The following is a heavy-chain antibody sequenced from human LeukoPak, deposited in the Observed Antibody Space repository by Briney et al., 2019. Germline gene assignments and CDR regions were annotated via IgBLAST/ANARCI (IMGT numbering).Heavy chain of an antibody. J-gene: IGHJ6*03. CDR2: INTNTGNP. CDR3: ASTDTATAKYYYYYYMDV. D-gene: IGHD5-18*01. Sequence: GASVKVSCKASGYTFTSYAMTWVRQAPGQGLEWMGWINTNTGNPTYAQGFTGRFVFSLDTSVSTAYLQISSLKAEDTAVYYCASTDTATAKYYYYYYMDVWGKGTTVTVSS. V-gene: IGHV7-4-1*02. CDR1: GYTFTSYA.